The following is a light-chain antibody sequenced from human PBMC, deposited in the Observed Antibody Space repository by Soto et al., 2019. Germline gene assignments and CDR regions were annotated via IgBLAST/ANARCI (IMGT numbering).Light chain of an antibody. CDR2: EVS. V-gene: IGLV2-8*01. J-gene: IGLJ1*01. CDR3: SSYAGSNNFV. Sequence: QSALTQPPSASGSPGQSVTISCTGTSSDVGGYNYVSWYQQHPGKAPKLMIYEVSERPSGVPDRFYGSKSSNTASLTVSGLQAEDEADYYCSSYAGSNNFVLGTGTKVTVL. CDR1: SSDVGGYNY.